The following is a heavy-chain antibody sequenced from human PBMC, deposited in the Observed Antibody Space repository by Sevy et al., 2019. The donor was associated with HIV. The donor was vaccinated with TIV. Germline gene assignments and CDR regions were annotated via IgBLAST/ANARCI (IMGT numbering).Heavy chain of an antibody. CDR2: ISYDGSNK. D-gene: IGHD2-21*02. CDR1: GFTFSSYA. CDR3: ARGPDCGGDCDIGFYYPLDV. J-gene: IGHJ6*02. V-gene: IGHV3-30-3*01. Sequence: GGSLRLSCAASGFTFSSYAMHWVRQAPGKGLEWVAVISYDGSNKYCADSVKGRFTISRDNDNDALYLQLNSLRYDDTALYYCARGPDCGGDCDIGFYYPLDVWGQGTTVTVS.